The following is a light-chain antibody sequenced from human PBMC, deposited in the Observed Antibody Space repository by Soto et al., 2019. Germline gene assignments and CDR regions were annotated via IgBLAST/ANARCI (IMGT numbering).Light chain of an antibody. J-gene: IGKJ5*01. CDR3: QQRSNWPPIT. Sequence: EIVLTHSPATLSLSPGERATLSFGASQSVSSYLAWYQQKPGQAPRLLIYDASNRATGIPARFSGSGSGTDFTLTISSLEPEDFAVYYCQQRSNWPPITFGQGTRLEI. V-gene: IGKV3-11*01. CDR2: DAS. CDR1: QSVSSY.